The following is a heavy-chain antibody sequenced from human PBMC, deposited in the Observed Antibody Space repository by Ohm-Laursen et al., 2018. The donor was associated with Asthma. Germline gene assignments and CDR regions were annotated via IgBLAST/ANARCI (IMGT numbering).Heavy chain of an antibody. V-gene: IGHV3-53*01. J-gene: IGHJ3*02. CDR3: VRAHSGSYSYAFDI. CDR1: GITASVNY. Sequence: SLRLSCAASGITASVNYMSWVRQAPGKGLEWVPVIYNGGSTYHADSVRGRFTISRDNSKNTLYLQMNSLRGEDTAVYYCVRAHSGSYSYAFDIWGQGTVVTVSS. D-gene: IGHD1-26*01. CDR2: IYNGGST.